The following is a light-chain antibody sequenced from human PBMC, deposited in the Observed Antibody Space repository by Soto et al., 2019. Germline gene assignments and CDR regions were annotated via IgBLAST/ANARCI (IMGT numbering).Light chain of an antibody. J-gene: IGLJ1*01. Sequence: QSVLTQPRSVSGSPGQSVTISCTGTSSDIGGYTYVSWYQQHPGKAPKVIIYDVSERPSGVPDRFSGSKSGNTASLTISCLQPEDEADYYCCSFAGPQSFEVFGEGTKVTVL. CDR3: CSFAGPQSFEV. CDR1: SSDIGGYTY. CDR2: DVS. V-gene: IGLV2-11*01.